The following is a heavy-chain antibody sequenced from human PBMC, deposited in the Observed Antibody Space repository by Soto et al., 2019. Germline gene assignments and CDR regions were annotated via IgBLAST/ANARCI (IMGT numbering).Heavy chain of an antibody. V-gene: IGHV1-3*01. CDR2: INVGNGNT. J-gene: IGHJ4*02. D-gene: IGHD3-10*01. CDR3: ARGYYYGSGSYLLDY. CDR1: GYTFTSYA. Sequence: ASVKVSCKASGYTFTSYALHWVRQAPGHGLEWMGWINVGNGNTDYSQMFQGRVIITRDTSASTANMELSSLRSEDTAVYYCARGYYYGSGSYLLDYWGQGTLVTVSS.